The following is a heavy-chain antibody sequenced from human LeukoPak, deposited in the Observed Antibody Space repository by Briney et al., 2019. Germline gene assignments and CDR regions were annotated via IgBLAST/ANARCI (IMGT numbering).Heavy chain of an antibody. Sequence: SETLSLTCSVSGASISGYFWNWIRQSPGKGLEWIGYMYHSGSTNYNPSLKSRVTISADASKNQFSLRLSSVTAADTAVYYCAGDSSMVTSWYFDLWGRGTLLTVSS. CDR3: AGDSSMVTSWYFDL. CDR1: GASISGYF. V-gene: IGHV4-59*01. J-gene: IGHJ2*01. CDR2: MYHSGST. D-gene: IGHD5-18*01.